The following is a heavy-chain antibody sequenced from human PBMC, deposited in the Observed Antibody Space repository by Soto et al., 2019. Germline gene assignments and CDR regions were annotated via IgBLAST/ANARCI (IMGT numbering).Heavy chain of an antibody. J-gene: IGHJ6*02. Sequence: GGSLRLSCAASGFIFSSYSMNWVRQAPGRGLEWVSSISRSSSHTYFADSVKGRFTISRDNAKNSLYLQMNSLRAEDTAVYYCARWEDGSGTYSYYYYGMDVWGQGTTVTV. CDR2: ISRSSSHT. CDR1: GFIFSSYS. V-gene: IGHV3-21*01. CDR3: ARWEDGSGTYSYYYYGMDV. D-gene: IGHD3-10*01.